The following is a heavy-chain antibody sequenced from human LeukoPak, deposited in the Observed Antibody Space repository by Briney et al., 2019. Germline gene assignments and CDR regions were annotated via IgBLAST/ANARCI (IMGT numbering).Heavy chain of an antibody. CDR3: ARGGRGVIISVLIDY. CDR2: IYTSGST. CDR1: GGSISSGSYY. V-gene: IGHV4-61*02. J-gene: IGHJ4*02. Sequence: SETLSLTCTVSGGSISSGSYYWSWIRQPAGKGLEWIGRIYTSGSTNYNPSLKSRVTISVDTSKNQFSLKLSSVTAADTAVYYCARGGRGVIISVLIDYWGQGTLVTVSS. D-gene: IGHD3-10*01.